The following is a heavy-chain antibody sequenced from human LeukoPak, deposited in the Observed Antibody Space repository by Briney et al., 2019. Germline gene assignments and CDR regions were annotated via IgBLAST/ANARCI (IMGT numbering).Heavy chain of an antibody. J-gene: IGHJ4*02. D-gene: IGHD1-14*01. CDR2: LYDDANT. Sequence: GGSLRLSCEASGFTVITNDMTWVRQAPGKGLEWVSVLYDDANTKYADSVQGRFTISKDNSKNTLYLEMNSLSPDDTAVYYCARGVEPLAAKTLAYWGQGTLVTVSS. V-gene: IGHV3-53*01. CDR3: ARGVEPLAAKTLAY. CDR1: GFTVITND.